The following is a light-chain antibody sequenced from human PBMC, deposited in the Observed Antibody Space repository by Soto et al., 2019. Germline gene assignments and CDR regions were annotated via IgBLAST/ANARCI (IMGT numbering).Light chain of an antibody. CDR1: QSISSH. CDR3: QQYGSSPRT. V-gene: IGKV3-20*01. Sequence: EIVLTQSPGTLSVSPGERATLSCRASQSISSHLAWYQQRPGQAPRLLIYGASSRATGIPDRFSGSGSGTDFTLTISRLEPEDFAVFYCQQYGSSPRTFGQGTKVDI. J-gene: IGKJ1*01. CDR2: GAS.